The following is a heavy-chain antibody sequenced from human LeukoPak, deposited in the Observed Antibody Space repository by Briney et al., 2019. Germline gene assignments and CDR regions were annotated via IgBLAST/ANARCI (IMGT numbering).Heavy chain of an antibody. V-gene: IGHV4-34*01. Sequence: SETLSLTCAVYGGSFSGYYWSWIRQPPGKGLEWIGEINHSGSTNYNPSLKSRVTISVDTSKNQFSLKLSSVTAADTAVYYCARLRWLQFPFDYWGQGTLVTVSS. D-gene: IGHD5-24*01. CDR2: INHSGST. CDR3: ARLRWLQFPFDY. CDR1: GGSFSGYY. J-gene: IGHJ4*02.